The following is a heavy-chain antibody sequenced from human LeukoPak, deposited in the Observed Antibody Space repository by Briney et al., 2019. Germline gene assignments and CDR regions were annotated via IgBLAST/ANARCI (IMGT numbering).Heavy chain of an antibody. D-gene: IGHD3-9*01. CDR1: GYTFTSYG. J-gene: IGHJ4*02. CDR2: ISAYNGNA. Sequence: VASVKVSCKASGYTFTSYGISWVRQAAEHQLKWWGWISAYNGNANYAQNLQCRVTMTTDTSTSTAYMELRSLRSDDTAVYYCVRYFDWPRPFDYWGQGTLVTVSS. CDR3: VRYFDWPRPFDY. V-gene: IGHV1-18*04.